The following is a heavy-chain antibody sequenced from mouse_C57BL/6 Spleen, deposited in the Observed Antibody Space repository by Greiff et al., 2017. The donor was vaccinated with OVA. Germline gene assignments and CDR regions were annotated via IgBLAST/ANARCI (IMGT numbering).Heavy chain of an antibody. D-gene: IGHD1-1*01. J-gene: IGHJ1*03. Sequence: HVKQSGPELVKPGASVKIPCKASGYTFTDYNMDWVKQSHGKSLEWIGDINPNNGGTIYNQKFKGKATLTVDKSSSTAYMELRSLTSEDTAVYYCAREGITTVVAKYFDVWGTGTTVTVSS. CDR2: INPNNGGT. CDR1: GYTFTDYN. CDR3: AREGITTVVAKYFDV. V-gene: IGHV1-18*01.